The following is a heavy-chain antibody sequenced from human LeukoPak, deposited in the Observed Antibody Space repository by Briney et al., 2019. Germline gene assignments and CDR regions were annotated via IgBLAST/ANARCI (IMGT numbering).Heavy chain of an antibody. CDR2: INWNGGST. CDR3: ARGSRYFDWLLFDY. J-gene: IGHJ4*02. D-gene: IGHD3-9*01. Sequence: PGGSLRLSCAASGFTFDDYGMSWVRQAPGKGLEWVSGINWNGGSTGYADSVKGRFTISRDNAKNSLYLQMNSLRAEDTALYYCARGSRYFDWLLFDYWGQGTLVTVSS. V-gene: IGHV3-20*04. CDR1: GFTFDDYG.